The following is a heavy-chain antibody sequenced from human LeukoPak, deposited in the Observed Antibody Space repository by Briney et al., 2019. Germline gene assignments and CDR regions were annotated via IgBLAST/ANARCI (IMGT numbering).Heavy chain of an antibody. Sequence: GRSLRLSCAASGFTFSSYGMHWVRQAPGKGLEWVAVISYDGSNKYYADSVKGRFTISRDNSKNTLYLQMNSLRAEDTAVYYRAKDYYGSGSYFDYWGQGTLVTVSS. D-gene: IGHD3-10*01. J-gene: IGHJ4*02. CDR2: ISYDGSNK. V-gene: IGHV3-30*18. CDR1: GFTFSSYG. CDR3: AKDYYGSGSYFDY.